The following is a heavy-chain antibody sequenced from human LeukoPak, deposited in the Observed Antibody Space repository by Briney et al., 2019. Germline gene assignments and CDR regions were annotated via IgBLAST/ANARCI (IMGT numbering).Heavy chain of an antibody. D-gene: IGHD3-10*01. CDR3: ARDGLGSYPNWFDP. Sequence: ASVKVSCKASGYTFTSYGISWVRQAPGQGLEWMGWISAYNGNTNYAQQLQGRGTMTTDTSTSTAYMELRSLRSDDTAVYYCARDGLGSYPNWFDPWGQGTLVTVSS. CDR1: GYTFTSYG. V-gene: IGHV1-18*01. J-gene: IGHJ5*02. CDR2: ISAYNGNT.